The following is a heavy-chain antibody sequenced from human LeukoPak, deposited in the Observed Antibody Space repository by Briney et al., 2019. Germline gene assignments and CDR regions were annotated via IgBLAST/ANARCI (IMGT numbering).Heavy chain of an antibody. V-gene: IGHV3-30-3*01. CDR3: ARGRASVWFDP. D-gene: IGHD1-26*01. Sequence: GGSLRLSCAASGFIVSGKYMGWVRQAPGKGLEWVAVISYDGSNKYYADSVKGRFTISRDNSKNTLYLQMNSLRAEDTAVYYCARGRASVWFDPWGQGTLVTVSS. J-gene: IGHJ5*02. CDR2: ISYDGSNK. CDR1: GFIVSGKY.